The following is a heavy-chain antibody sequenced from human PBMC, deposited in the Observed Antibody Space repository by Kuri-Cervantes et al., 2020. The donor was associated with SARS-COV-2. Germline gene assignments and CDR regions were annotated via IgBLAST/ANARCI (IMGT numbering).Heavy chain of an antibody. D-gene: IGHD4-11*01. CDR3: ARRGPYSNYYYYGMDV. CDR1: GYTLTELS. Sequence: ASVKVSCKVSGYTLTELSMHWVRQAPGKGLEWMGWMNPNSGNTGYAQKFQGRVTMTRNTSISTAYMELSSLRSEDTAVYYCARRGPYSNYYYYGMDVWGQGTTVTVSS. CDR2: MNPNSGNT. V-gene: IGHV1-8*01. J-gene: IGHJ6*02.